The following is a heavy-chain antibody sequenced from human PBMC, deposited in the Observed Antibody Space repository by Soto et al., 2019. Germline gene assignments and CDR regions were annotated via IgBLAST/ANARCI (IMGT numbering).Heavy chain of an antibody. CDR2: ISYEGSNK. J-gene: IGHJ6*02. CDR1: GFTFSSYG. Sequence: PGGSLRLSCAASGFTFSSYGMHWVRPAPGKGLEWVAVISYEGSNKYYADSVKGRFTISRDNSKNTLYLQMNSLRAEDTAVYYCAKETVTYHYYGMDVWGQGTTVTVSS. V-gene: IGHV3-30*18. D-gene: IGHD4-17*01. CDR3: AKETVTYHYYGMDV.